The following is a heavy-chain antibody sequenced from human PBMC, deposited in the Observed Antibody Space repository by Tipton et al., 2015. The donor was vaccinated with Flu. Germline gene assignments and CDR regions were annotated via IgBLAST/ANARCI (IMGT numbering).Heavy chain of an antibody. Sequence: TLSLTCSISGDSIRSPYYWGWIRQPPGKGLEWIGNIFHTGKTFFNPSLKSRVTISVDRSKNQFSLKLSSVTAADTAVYYCARDNAMSGYYFRYWGQGTLVTVSS. CDR1: GDSIRSPYY. CDR2: IFHTGKT. CDR3: ARDNAMSGYYFRY. J-gene: IGHJ4*02. V-gene: IGHV4-38-2*02. D-gene: IGHD3-22*01.